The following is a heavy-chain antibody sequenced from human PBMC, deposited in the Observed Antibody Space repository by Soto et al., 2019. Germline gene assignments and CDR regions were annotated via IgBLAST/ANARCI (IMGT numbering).Heavy chain of an antibody. CDR2: FCGGGVTT. V-gene: IGHV3-23*01. Sequence: PGVFLRLPFVASGFSFRKNAKIWFREVPGKELKWVSAFCGGGVTTYYADSVKGRFTISRDNSKNTLYLQMNSLRAEDTAVFYCVKGSSAYRPYYFGNWGQGT. J-gene: IGHJ4*02. CDR1: GFSFRKNA. D-gene: IGHD3-16*01. CDR3: VKGSSAYRPYYFGN.